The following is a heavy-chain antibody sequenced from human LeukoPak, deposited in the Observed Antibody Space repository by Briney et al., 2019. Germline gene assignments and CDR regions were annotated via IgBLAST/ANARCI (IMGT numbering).Heavy chain of an antibody. CDR3: ARASSSSSGFDY. Sequence: GGSLRLSCAASGFTFSSYSMNWVRQAPGKGLEWVSSISTSSIYIYYADSVKGRFTISRDNAKNSLYLQMNSLRAEDTAVYYCARASSSSSGFDYWGQGTLVTVSS. CDR2: ISTSSIYI. V-gene: IGHV3-21*01. CDR1: GFTFSSYS. J-gene: IGHJ4*02. D-gene: IGHD6-6*01.